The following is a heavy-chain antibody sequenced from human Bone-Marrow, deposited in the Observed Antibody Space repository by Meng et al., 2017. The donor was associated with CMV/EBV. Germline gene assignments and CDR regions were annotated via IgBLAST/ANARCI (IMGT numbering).Heavy chain of an antibody. CDR2: IKEDGSEK. V-gene: IGHV3-7*01. D-gene: IGHD3-3*01. Sequence: GESLKISCAASGFTFSNYWMSWVRQAPGKGLEWVANIKEDGSEKYYVDSAKGRFTISRDNSKNTLYLQMNSLRAEDTAVYYCARDTEYYDFWSGYSGGSYYYYGMDVWGQGTTVTVSS. J-gene: IGHJ6*02. CDR3: ARDTEYYDFWSGYSGGSYYYYGMDV. CDR1: GFTFSNYW.